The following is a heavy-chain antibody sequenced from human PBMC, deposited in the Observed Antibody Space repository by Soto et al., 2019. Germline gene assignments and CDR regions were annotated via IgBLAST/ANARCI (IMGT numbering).Heavy chain of an antibody. V-gene: IGHV5-51*01. CDR3: ARLRGTTLKVVWFDS. J-gene: IGHJ5*01. CDR2: IFPGDSQI. D-gene: IGHD1-1*01. Sequence: LGESLKISCKGSGYNFADYWTAWVRQMPGKGLEWMGIIFPGDSQIKYSPSFQGQVTISADKAIATAYLHWHRLKASDSAIYYCARLRGTTLKVVWFDSWSQGTLVTASS. CDR1: GYNFADYW.